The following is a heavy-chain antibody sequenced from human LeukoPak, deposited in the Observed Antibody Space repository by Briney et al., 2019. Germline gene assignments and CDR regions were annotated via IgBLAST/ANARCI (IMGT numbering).Heavy chain of an antibody. J-gene: IGHJ6*03. CDR1: GFTFSSYS. Sequence: GGSLRLSCAASGFTFSSYSMNWVRQAPGKGLEWVSSISSSSSYIYYADSVKGRFTISRDNAKNSLYLQMNSLRAEDTAVYYCARDRYYYDSSGYHRTNYYYYYMDVWGKGTTVTVSS. CDR2: ISSSSSYI. V-gene: IGHV3-21*01. D-gene: IGHD3-22*01. CDR3: ARDRYYYDSSGYHRTNYYYYYMDV.